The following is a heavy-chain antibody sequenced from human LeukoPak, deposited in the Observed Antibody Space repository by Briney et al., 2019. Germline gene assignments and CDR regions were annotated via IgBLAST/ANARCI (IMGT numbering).Heavy chain of an antibody. Sequence: GSLWLSCAASGFSFSSYGMHWARQAPGKGLEWVAFIRYDGSNKYYADSVKGRFTISRDNSKNTLYLQMNSLRAEDTTVYYCAKDSRRNSGSYVFDYWGQGTLVTVSS. D-gene: IGHD1-26*01. V-gene: IGHV3-30*02. J-gene: IGHJ4*02. CDR2: IRYDGSNK. CDR1: GFSFSSYG. CDR3: AKDSRRNSGSYVFDY.